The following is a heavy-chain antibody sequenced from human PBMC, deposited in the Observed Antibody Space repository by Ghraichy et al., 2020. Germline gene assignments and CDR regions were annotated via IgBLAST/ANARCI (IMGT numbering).Heavy chain of an antibody. CDR2: IKQDGSEK. Sequence: GGSLRLSCAASGFTFSSYWMSWVRQAPGKGLEWVANIKQDGSEKYYVDSVKGRFTISRDNAKNSLYLQMNSLRAEDTAVYYCARTGYYYDSSGYYYGDYWGQGTLVTVSS. J-gene: IGHJ4*02. D-gene: IGHD3-22*01. CDR3: ARTGYYYDSSGYYYGDY. CDR1: GFTFSSYW. V-gene: IGHV3-7*03.